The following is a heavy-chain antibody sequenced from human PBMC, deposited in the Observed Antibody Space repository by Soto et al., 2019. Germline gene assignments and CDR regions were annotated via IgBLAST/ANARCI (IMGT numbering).Heavy chain of an antibody. Sequence: QVQLVESGGGVVQPARSLRLSCAASGFTFSRYGMHWVRQAPGKGLEWVAVISYDGSNKYYADSVKGRFTIYRDNSKTTLYLQMNSTRAEYTAVYYGAKRRGYSDGDGYFDLWGRGTLVAVSS. V-gene: IGHV3-30*18. J-gene: IGHJ2*01. CDR3: AKRRGYSDGDGYFDL. CDR1: GFTFSRYG. D-gene: IGHD5-18*01. CDR2: ISYDGSNK.